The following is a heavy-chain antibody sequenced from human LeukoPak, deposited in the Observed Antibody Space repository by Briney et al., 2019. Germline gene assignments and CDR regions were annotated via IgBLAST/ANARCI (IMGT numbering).Heavy chain of an antibody. J-gene: IGHJ5*02. CDR1: GGTFSSYA. Sequence: ASVKVSCKASGGTFSSYAISWVRQVPGQSLEWMGWINAGNGNTKYSQNFQGRVTITRDTSASTAYMELSSLTSEDTAVYYCARDSRTISNWFDTWGQGTPVTVSS. D-gene: IGHD1-1*01. V-gene: IGHV1-3*01. CDR3: ARDSRTISNWFDT. CDR2: INAGNGNT.